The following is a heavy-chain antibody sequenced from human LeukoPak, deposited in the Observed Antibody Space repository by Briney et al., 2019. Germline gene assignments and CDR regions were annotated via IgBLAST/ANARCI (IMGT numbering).Heavy chain of an antibody. V-gene: IGHV3-66*01. CDR3: ARDSPPDYYGMDV. CDR1: GFTVSSNY. CDR2: IYSGGST. J-gene: IGHJ6*02. Sequence: GGSLRLSCAASGFTVSSNYMSWVRQAPGKGLEWVSVIYSGGSTYYADSVKGRFTISRDNSKNTLYLQMNSLRAEDTAVYYCARDSPPDYYGMDVWGQGTKVTVSS.